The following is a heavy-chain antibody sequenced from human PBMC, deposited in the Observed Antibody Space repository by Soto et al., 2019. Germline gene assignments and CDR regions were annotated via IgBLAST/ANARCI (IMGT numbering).Heavy chain of an antibody. J-gene: IGHJ5*02. CDR3: VRGYYVVSEYCSGGGCFDAGWFDP. V-gene: IGHV3-30-3*01. CDR2: ISYDGSNK. Sequence: GGSLRLSCAASGFTFSNYAMHWVRQAPGKGLEWVAVISYDGSNKYYADYVKGRFTISSDNSKNTMYVQMNSPRIDDTDVYYCVRGYYVVSEYCSGGGCFDAGWFDPWGQGTLVTVSS. D-gene: IGHD2-15*01. CDR1: GFTFSNYA.